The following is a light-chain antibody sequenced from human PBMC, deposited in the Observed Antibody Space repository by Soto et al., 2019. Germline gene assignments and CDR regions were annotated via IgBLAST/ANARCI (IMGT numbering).Light chain of an antibody. Sequence: DIQMTQSPSTLSASVGDRVTITCRASQSINNWLAWYQQKPGKAPKLLIYKAANLADEVPSRFTGSGSGTDFTLTITRLQPDDFATYYCQHYNSFSRTFGQGTKVDIK. V-gene: IGKV1-5*03. CDR1: QSINNW. CDR3: QHYNSFSRT. CDR2: KAA. J-gene: IGKJ1*01.